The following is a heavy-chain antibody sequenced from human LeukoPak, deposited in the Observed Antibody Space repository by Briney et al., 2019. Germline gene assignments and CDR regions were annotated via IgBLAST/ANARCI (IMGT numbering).Heavy chain of an antibody. CDR3: ARVGITIFGDPYYFDY. J-gene: IGHJ4*02. CDR1: GYSISSGYY. D-gene: IGHD3-3*01. V-gene: IGHV4-38-2*02. CDR2: IYHSGST. Sequence: SETLSLTCTVSGYSISSGYYWGWIRQPPGEGLEWIGSIYHSGSTYYNPSLKSRVTISVDTSKNQFSLKLSSVTAADTAVYYCARVGITIFGDPYYFDYWGQGTLVTVSS.